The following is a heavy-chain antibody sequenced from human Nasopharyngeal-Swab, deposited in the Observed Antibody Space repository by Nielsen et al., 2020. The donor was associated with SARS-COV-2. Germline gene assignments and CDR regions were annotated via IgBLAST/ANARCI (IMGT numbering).Heavy chain of an antibody. CDR2: IKQDGSEK. Sequence: GESLKISCAASGFTFSRYWMSWVRQAPGKGLEWVANIKQDGSEKYYVDSVKGRFSISRDNAKNSLYVQMNSLRAEDTAVYYCARVDWGGGWYFDLWGRGTLVTVSS. CDR3: ARVDWGGGWYFDL. CDR1: GFTFSRYW. J-gene: IGHJ2*01. V-gene: IGHV3-7*04. D-gene: IGHD3/OR15-3a*01.